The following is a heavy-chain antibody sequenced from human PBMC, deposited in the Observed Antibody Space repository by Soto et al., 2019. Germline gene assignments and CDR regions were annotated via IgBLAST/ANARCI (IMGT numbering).Heavy chain of an antibody. J-gene: IGHJ3*02. D-gene: IGHD3-9*01. V-gene: IGHV3-23*01. CDR2: ISGSGGST. CDR1: GFTFSSYA. Sequence: GGSLRLSCAASGFTFSSYAMSWVRQAPGKGLEWVSAISGSGGSTYYADSVKGRFTISRDNSKNTLYLQMNSLRAEDTAVYYCAKGLDILTGYLVNDAFDIWGQGTMVTVSS. CDR3: AKGLDILTGYLVNDAFDI.